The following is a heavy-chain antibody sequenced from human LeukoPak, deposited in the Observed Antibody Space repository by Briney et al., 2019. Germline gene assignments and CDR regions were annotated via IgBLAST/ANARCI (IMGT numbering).Heavy chain of an antibody. CDR3: ARPPPCSGGSCYLGNYYYMDV. CDR2: ISSSSSTI. V-gene: IGHV3-48*01. Sequence: GGSLRLSCAASGFTFSSYSMNWVRQAPGKGLEWVSYISSSSSTIYYADSVKGRFTISRDNAKNSLYLQMNSLRAEDTAVYYCARPPPCSGGSCYLGNYYYMDVWGKGTTVTVSS. D-gene: IGHD2-15*01. J-gene: IGHJ6*03. CDR1: GFTFSSYS.